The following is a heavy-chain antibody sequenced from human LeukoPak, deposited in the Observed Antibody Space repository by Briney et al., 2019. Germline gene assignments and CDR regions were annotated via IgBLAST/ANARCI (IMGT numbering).Heavy chain of an antibody. CDR3: AKGGYDSSGYYLFDY. J-gene: IGHJ4*02. CDR2: ISWNSGSI. V-gene: IGHV3-9*01. CDR1: GFTFDDYA. Sequence: GGSLRLSCAASGFTFDDYAMHWVRQAPGKGLEWVSGISWNSGSIGYADSVKGRFTISRDNAKNSLYLQMNSLRAEDTALYYCAKGGYDSSGYYLFDYWGQGTLVTVSS. D-gene: IGHD3-22*01.